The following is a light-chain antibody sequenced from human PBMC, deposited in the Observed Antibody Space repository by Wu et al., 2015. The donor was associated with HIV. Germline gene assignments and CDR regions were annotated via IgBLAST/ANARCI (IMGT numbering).Light chain of an antibody. Sequence: DIQMTQSPSSLSASVGDRVTITCRASQDISNSLAWYQQKPGKAPKLLVFAASRLQVGVPSRFSGTRSGADYTLTISTLQPEDFATYFCHQYYSTLRTFGQGTKV. CDR3: HQYYSTLRT. CDR2: AAS. J-gene: IGKJ1*01. CDR1: QDISNS. V-gene: IGKV1-NL1*01.